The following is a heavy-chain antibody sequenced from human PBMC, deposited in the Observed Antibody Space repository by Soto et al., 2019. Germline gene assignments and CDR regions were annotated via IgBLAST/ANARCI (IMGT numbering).Heavy chain of an antibody. CDR3: ARGRGLGY. CDR1: GGSVSSGSYY. V-gene: IGHV4-61*01. CDR2: IYYSGST. D-gene: IGHD3-16*01. J-gene: IGHJ4*02. Sequence: ASETLSLTCTVSGGSVSSGSYYWSWIRQPPGKGLEWIGYIYYSGSTNYNPSLKSRVTISVDTSKNQFSLKLSSVTAADTAVYYCARGRGLGYWGQGTLVTVSS.